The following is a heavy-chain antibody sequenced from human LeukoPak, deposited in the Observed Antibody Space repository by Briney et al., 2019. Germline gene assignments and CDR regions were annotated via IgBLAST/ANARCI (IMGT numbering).Heavy chain of an antibody. CDR3: ARLIAVAGRVFAFDI. V-gene: IGHV3-23*01. Sequence: GGSLRLSCAASGFTFSSYAMSWVRQAPGKGLEWVSAISGSGGSTYYADSVKGRFTISRDNSKNTLYLQMNSLRAEDTAVYYCARLIAVAGRVFAFDIWGQGTMVTVSS. D-gene: IGHD6-19*01. CDR1: GFTFSSYA. CDR2: ISGSGGST. J-gene: IGHJ3*02.